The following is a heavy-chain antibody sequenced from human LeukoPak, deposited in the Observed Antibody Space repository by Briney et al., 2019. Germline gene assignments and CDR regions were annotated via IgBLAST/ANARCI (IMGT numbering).Heavy chain of an antibody. D-gene: IGHD1-1*01. CDR1: GYSISGGYY. Sequence: SETLSLTCTVSGYSISGGYYWGWIRQPPGQGLEWIGSIYHSGSTYYNPSLKSRVTISVDTSKNQFSLKLRSVTAADTAVYYCARHRTRLNWFDPWGQGTLVTVSS. V-gene: IGHV4-38-2*02. CDR2: IYHSGST. J-gene: IGHJ5*02. CDR3: ARHRTRLNWFDP.